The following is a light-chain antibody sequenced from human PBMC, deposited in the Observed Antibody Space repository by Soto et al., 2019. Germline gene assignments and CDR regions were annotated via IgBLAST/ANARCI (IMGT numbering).Light chain of an antibody. V-gene: IGKV3-15*01. J-gene: IGKJ1*01. CDR2: GAS. CDR3: QQYGS. Sequence: EIVMTQSPAPLSVFSGGRATLSCRASQSVSSNLAWYQQKPGQAPRLLIYGASTRATGIPARFSGSGSGTDLTLTISRLEPEDFAVYYCQQYGSFGQGTKGDIK. CDR1: QSVSSN.